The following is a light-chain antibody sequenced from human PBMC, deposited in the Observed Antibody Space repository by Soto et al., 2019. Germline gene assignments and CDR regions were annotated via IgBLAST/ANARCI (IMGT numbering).Light chain of an antibody. CDR3: LKYNSAPRT. CDR1: QDISNY. Sequence: DIQMTQSPSSLSASGGDRVTISCRASQDISNYLAWYQQKPGKAPKFLIYAASALQPGVPSRFSGSGSGTDFTLTISSLQPEDVATYYCLKYNSAPRTFGQGTKVDIK. V-gene: IGKV1-27*01. CDR2: AAS. J-gene: IGKJ1*01.